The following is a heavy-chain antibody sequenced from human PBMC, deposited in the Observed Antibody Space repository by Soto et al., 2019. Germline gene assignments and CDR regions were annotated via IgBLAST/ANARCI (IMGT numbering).Heavy chain of an antibody. V-gene: IGHV2-5*02. CDR2: IYWDDDK. CDR3: VRDSSEYYGFAH. J-gene: IGHJ4*02. CDR1: GFSLSTSGVA. Sequence: QITLKESGPTLVKPTQTLTLTCTFSGFSLSTSGVAVGWIRQHPGKAREWLALIYWDDDKRYSPSLPNRLTITKDTSKNQVVLTKTNMDAVDTATYYCVRDSSEYYGFAHWGQGTLVTVSS. D-gene: IGHD3-22*01.